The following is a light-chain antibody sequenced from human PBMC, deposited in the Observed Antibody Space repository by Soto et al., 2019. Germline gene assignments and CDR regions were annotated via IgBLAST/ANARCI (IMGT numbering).Light chain of an antibody. Sequence: EIVMTQSPATLSLSPGQRATLSCRASQSVSSKLAWYQQRPGQAPRLLIYSASTRATGIPARFSGSGSGTEFTLTISSLQSEDFAVYYCHQYNHWLTWTFGQGTKVVIK. J-gene: IGKJ1*01. CDR1: QSVSSK. CDR2: SAS. CDR3: HQYNHWLTWT. V-gene: IGKV3-15*01.